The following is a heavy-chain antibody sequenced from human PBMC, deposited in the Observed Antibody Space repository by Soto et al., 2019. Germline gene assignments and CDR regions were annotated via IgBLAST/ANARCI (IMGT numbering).Heavy chain of an antibody. Sequence: GGSLRLSCAASGFTVSSNYMSWVRQAPGKGLEWVSVIYSGGSTYYADSVKGRFTISRDNSKNTLYLQMNSLRAEDTAVYYCAKDIPPTIAVAGYYFDYWGQGTLVTVSS. D-gene: IGHD6-19*01. CDR3: AKDIPPTIAVAGYYFDY. V-gene: IGHV3-66*01. J-gene: IGHJ4*02. CDR1: GFTVSSNY. CDR2: IYSGGST.